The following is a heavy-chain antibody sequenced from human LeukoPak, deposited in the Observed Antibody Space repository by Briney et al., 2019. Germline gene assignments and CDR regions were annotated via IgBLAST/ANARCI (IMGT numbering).Heavy chain of an antibody. D-gene: IGHD6-13*01. J-gene: IGHJ5*02. V-gene: IGHV3-30*02. Sequence: GGSLRLACAASGFTFNSYCMHWVRQAPGKGLEWVAFIRYDGSNKYYADSVKGRFTISRDNSKNTLYLQMNSLRAEDTAVYYCAKARSRQPLWGSVTKWFDPWGQGTLVTVSS. CDR3: AKARSRQPLWGSVTKWFDP. CDR1: GFTFNSYC. CDR2: IRYDGSNK.